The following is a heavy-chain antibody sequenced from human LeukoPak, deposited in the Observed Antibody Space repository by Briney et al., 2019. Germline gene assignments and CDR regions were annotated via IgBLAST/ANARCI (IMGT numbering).Heavy chain of an antibody. V-gene: IGHV1-18*01. Sequence: ASVKVSCKASGYTFTSYGISWVRQAPGQGLEWMGWISAYNGNTNYAQKLQGRVTMTTHTSTSTAYMELRSLRSDDTAVYYCARAQRGSGSYSYYYYGMDVWGQGTTVTVSS. CDR2: ISAYNGNT. D-gene: IGHD3-10*01. CDR3: ARAQRGSGSYSYYYYGMDV. J-gene: IGHJ6*02. CDR1: GYTFTSYG.